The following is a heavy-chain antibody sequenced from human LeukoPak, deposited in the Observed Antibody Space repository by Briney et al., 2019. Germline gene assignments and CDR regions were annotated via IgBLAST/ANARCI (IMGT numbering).Heavy chain of an antibody. D-gene: IGHD2-21*01. CDR2: INHSGST. Sequence: SETLSLTCAVYGGSFSGYYWSWIRQPPGKGLEWIGEINHSGSTNYNPSLKSRVTMSVDTSKNQFSLKLSSVTAADTAVYYCARAPARGGDFDYWGQGTLVTVSS. CDR3: ARAPARGGDFDY. J-gene: IGHJ4*02. CDR1: GGSFSGYY. V-gene: IGHV4-34*01.